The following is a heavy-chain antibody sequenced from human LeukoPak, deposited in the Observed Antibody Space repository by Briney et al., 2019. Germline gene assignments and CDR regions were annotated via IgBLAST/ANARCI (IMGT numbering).Heavy chain of an antibody. CDR3: ARDPTADLAEYFQH. CDR2: ISSSGSTI. J-gene: IGHJ1*01. Sequence: GGSLRLSCAASGFTFSDYYMSWIRQAPGKGLEWVSYISSSGSTIYYADSVKGRFTISRDNAKNSLYLQMNSLRAEDTAVYYCARDPTADLAEYFQHWGQGTRVTVSS. D-gene: IGHD4-17*01. CDR1: GFTFSDYY. V-gene: IGHV3-11*01.